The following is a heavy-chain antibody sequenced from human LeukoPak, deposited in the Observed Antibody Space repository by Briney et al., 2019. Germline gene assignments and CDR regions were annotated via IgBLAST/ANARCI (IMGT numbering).Heavy chain of an antibody. CDR3: ARDGGGSYAYYYYYMDV. CDR1: GYTFTGYY. Sequence: ASVKVSCKASGYTFTGYYMHWVRQAPGQGLEWMGWINPNSGGTNYAQKFQGRVTMTRDTSISTAYMELSRLRSDDTAVYYCARDGGGSYAYYYYYMDVWGKGTTVTVSS. V-gene: IGHV1-2*02. CDR2: INPNSGGT. J-gene: IGHJ6*03. D-gene: IGHD1-26*01.